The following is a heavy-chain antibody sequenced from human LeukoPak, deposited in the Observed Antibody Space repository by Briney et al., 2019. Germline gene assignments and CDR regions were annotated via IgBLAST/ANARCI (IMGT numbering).Heavy chain of an antibody. CDR1: GGSISSYY. V-gene: IGHV4-4*07. D-gene: IGHD2-15*01. CDR3: ARVYCSGGSCYSSLDP. CDR2: IYTSGST. Sequence: SETLSLTCTVSGGSISSYYWSWIRQPAGKGLEWLGRIYTSGSTNYNPSLKSRVTMSVDTSKNQFSLKLSSVTAADTAVYYCARVYCSGGSCYSSLDPWGQGTLVTVSS. J-gene: IGHJ5*02.